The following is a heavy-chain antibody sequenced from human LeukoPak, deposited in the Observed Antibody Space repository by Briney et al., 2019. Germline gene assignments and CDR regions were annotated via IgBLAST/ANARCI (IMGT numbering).Heavy chain of an antibody. CDR3: ATSTYYYDSSGYYS. J-gene: IGHJ4*02. CDR2: IYYSGST. D-gene: IGHD3-22*01. CDR1: GGSISSYY. V-gene: IGHV4-59*01. Sequence: SETLSLTCTVSGGSISSYYWSWIRQPPGKGLEWIGYIYYSGSTNYNPSLKSRVTISVDTSENQLSLKLSSVTAADTAVYYCATSTYYYDSSGYYSWGQGTLVTVSS.